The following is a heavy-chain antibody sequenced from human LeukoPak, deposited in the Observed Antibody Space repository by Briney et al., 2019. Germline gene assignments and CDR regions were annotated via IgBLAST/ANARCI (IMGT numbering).Heavy chain of an antibody. D-gene: IGHD4-17*01. Sequence: APVKVSCKASGYTFTSYDINWVRQATGQGLEWMGWMNPRSGNTGYAQNFQGRVTMTRNTSITTSYMELSSLRSEDTAVYYCARASRTYYGDYLYYFDSWGQGTQVTVSS. CDR3: ARASRTYYGDYLYYFDS. CDR1: GYTFTSYD. V-gene: IGHV1-8*01. J-gene: IGHJ4*02. CDR2: MNPRSGNT.